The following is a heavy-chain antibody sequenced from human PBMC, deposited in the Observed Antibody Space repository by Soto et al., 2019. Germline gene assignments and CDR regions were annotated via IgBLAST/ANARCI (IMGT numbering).Heavy chain of an antibody. CDR1: GGTFSSYI. Sequence: SVKVSCKTSGGTFSSYIISWVRQAPGQGLEWMGGIIPICGAATYAQKFQDRVTITADKSTTTAYLELNSLRSEDTALYFCAKAYASNKYWFDPWGQGTQVTVSS. CDR2: IIPICGAA. CDR3: AKAYASNKYWFDP. D-gene: IGHD2-2*01. V-gene: IGHV1-69*06. J-gene: IGHJ5*02.